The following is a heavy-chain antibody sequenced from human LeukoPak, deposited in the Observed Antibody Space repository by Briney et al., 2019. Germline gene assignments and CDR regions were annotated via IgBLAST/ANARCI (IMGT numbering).Heavy chain of an antibody. Sequence: GASVKVSCKASGYTFTSYGISWVRQAPGQGLVWMGWISAYNGNTNYAQKLQGRVTMTTDASTSTAYMELRSLRSDDTAVYYCARERGLLWFGELLYCDYWGQGTLVTVSS. J-gene: IGHJ4*02. CDR1: GYTFTSYG. V-gene: IGHV1-18*01. CDR2: ISAYNGNT. D-gene: IGHD3-10*01. CDR3: ARERGLLWFGELLYCDY.